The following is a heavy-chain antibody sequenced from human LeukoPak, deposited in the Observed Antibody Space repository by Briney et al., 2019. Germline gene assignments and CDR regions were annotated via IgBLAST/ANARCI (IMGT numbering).Heavy chain of an antibody. CDR1: GYNFSNYW. CDR2: IYPGDSDT. J-gene: IGHJ4*02. D-gene: IGHD3-22*01. V-gene: IGHV5-51*01. Sequence: GESLKISCKGSGYNFSNYWIDWVRQMPGKGLEWMGIIYPGDSDTRYSPSFQGQVTISADKSISTAYLQWSSLKASDTAMYYCARRTYYYDSSGYWVFDYWGQGTLVTVSS. CDR3: ARRTYYYDSSGYWVFDY.